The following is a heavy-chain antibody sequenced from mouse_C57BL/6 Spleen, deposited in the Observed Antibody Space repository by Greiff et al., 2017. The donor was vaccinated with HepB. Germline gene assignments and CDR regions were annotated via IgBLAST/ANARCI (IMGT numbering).Heavy chain of an antibody. CDR3: ARHEEGPGWLDY. V-gene: IGHV1-62-2*01. J-gene: IGHJ2*01. Sequence: VKLMESGAELVKPGASVKLSCKASGYTFTEYTIHWVKQRSGQGLEWIGWFYPGSGSIKYNEKFKDKATLTADKSSSTVYMELSRLTSEDSAVYFCARHEEGPGWLDYWGQGTTLTVSS. CDR1: GYTFTEYT. CDR2: FYPGSGSI.